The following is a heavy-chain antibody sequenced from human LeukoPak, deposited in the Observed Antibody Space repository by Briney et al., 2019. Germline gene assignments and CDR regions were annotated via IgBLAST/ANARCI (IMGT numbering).Heavy chain of an antibody. J-gene: IGHJ4*02. D-gene: IGHD4-11*01. CDR1: GGSISSGSYY. Sequence: PSETLSLTCTVSGGSISSGSYYWSWIRQPAGKGLEWIGRIYTSGSTNYNPSLKSRVTISVDTSKNQFSLKLSSVTAADTAVYYCARDSLLLQRYSTFDYWGQGTLVTVSS. CDR2: IYTSGST. V-gene: IGHV4-61*02. CDR3: ARDSLLLQRYSTFDY.